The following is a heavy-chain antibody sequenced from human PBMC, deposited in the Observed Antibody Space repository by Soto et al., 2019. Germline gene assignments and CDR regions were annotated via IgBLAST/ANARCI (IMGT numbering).Heavy chain of an antibody. V-gene: IGHV3-23*01. CDR2: ISGSGGST. J-gene: IGHJ4*02. Sequence: PGGSLRLSCAASGFTFSSYAMSWVRQAPGKGLEWVSAISGSGGSTYYADSVKGRFTISRDNSKNTLYLQMNSLRAEDTAVYYCAKDGLGDDGYNFGGYYFDYWGQGTLVTVSS. CDR1: GFTFSSYA. CDR3: AKDGLGDDGYNFGGYYFDY. D-gene: IGHD3-16*01.